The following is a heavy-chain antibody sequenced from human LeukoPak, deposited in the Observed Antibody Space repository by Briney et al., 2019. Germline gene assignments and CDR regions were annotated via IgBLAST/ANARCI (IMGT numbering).Heavy chain of an antibody. CDR3: ARDGPYSRDPVVDY. D-gene: IGHD6-13*01. V-gene: IGHV4-4*02. J-gene: IGHJ4*02. Sequence: SETLSLTCAVSGGSISSSNWWSWVRQPPGKGLEWIGEIYHSGSTNYNPSLKSRVTISVDKSKNQFSLKLSSVTAADTAVYYCARDGPYSRDPVVDYWGQGTLVTVSS. CDR2: IYHSGST. CDR1: GGSISSSNW.